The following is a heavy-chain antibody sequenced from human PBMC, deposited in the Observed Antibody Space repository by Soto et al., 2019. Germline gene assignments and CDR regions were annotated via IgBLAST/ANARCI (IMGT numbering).Heavy chain of an antibody. Sequence: PGGSLRLSCAASGFTFSSYAMHWVRQAPGKGLEWVAVISYDGSNKYYADSVKGRFTISRDNSKNTLYLQMNSLRAEDTAVYYCARDLNCKFDYWGQGTLVTVSS. J-gene: IGHJ4*02. CDR1: GFTFSSYA. D-gene: IGHD1-20*01. V-gene: IGHV3-30-3*01. CDR3: ARDLNCKFDY. CDR2: ISYDGSNK.